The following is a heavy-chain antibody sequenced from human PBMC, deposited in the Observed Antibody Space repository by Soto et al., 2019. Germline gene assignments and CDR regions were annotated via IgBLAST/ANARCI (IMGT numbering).Heavy chain of an antibody. CDR1: GGSVSSGSYY. D-gene: IGHD4-17*01. CDR3: ARGRFDNADWGPPILFDH. CDR2: FYSRGST. Sequence: PSETVSLTCTVSGGSVSSGSYYWTWIRQPPGKGLEWIGYFYSRGSTNYNPSLKSRVTVSLDTSKNQFSLKLTSVTSADTAVYYCARGRFDNADWGPPILFDHCGQGTLVTVSS. V-gene: IGHV4-61*01. J-gene: IGHJ4*02.